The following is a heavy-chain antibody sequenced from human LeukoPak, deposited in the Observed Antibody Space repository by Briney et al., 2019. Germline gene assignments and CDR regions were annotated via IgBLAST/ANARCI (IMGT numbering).Heavy chain of an antibody. V-gene: IGHV3-7*01. CDR2: IKQDGSEK. J-gene: IGHJ6*02. CDR1: GFTFSSYW. D-gene: IGHD3-3*01. CDR3: ARDNDDFWSGYYTGCMDV. Sequence: SGGSLRLSCAASGFTFSSYWMSWVRQAPGKGLEWVANIKQDGSEKYYVDSVKGRFTISRDNAKNSLYLRMNSLRAEDTAVYYCARDNDDFWSGYYTGCMDVWGQGTTVTVSS.